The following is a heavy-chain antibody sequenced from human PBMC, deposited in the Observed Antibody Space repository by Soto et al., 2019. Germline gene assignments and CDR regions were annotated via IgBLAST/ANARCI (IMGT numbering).Heavy chain of an antibody. CDR1: GFTFSSYG. CDR2: IWYDGTIK. J-gene: IGHJ6*01. D-gene: IGHD3-16*01. CDR3: ASTACGSDDDMEV. Sequence: QVQLVESGGGVVQPGRSLRLSCAASGFTFSSYGMHWVRQAPGKGLEWVAIIWYDGTIKYYSDSVKGRFSISRDNSKNTLYLNMHSLRVEDTDLYFCASTACGSDDDMEVWGQGTTVIVSS. V-gene: IGHV3-33*01.